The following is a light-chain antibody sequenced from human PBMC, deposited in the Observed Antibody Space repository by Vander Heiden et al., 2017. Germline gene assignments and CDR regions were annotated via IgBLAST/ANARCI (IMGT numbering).Light chain of an antibody. Sequence: IVLTQSPATLSLSPGERAPLSCRASQSVSSYLAWYQQKPGQAPRLLIYEASNRATGIPARFSGSGSGTDFTLTISSLEPEDFAVYYCQQRSNWPRIFGGGTKVEIK. CDR1: QSVSSY. V-gene: IGKV3-11*01. CDR2: EAS. CDR3: QQRSNWPRI. J-gene: IGKJ4*01.